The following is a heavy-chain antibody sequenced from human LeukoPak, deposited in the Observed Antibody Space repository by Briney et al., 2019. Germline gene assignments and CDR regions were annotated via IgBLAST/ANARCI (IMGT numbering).Heavy chain of an antibody. CDR2: VYTSGST. CDR1: GGSISSYY. J-gene: IGHJ3*02. CDR3: ARNSGGTTIFSAFDI. Sequence: SETLSLTCTVSGGSISSYYWNWIRQPPGKGLEWVGYVYTSGSTNYNPSLKSRATISIDTSKNQFSLKVTSVTAADTAVYYCARNSGGTTIFSAFDIWGEGTMVTVS. D-gene: IGHD2-15*01. V-gene: IGHV4-59*01.